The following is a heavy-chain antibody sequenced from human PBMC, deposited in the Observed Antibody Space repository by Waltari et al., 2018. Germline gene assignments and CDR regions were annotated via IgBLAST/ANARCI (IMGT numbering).Heavy chain of an antibody. Sequence: QVQLQESGPGLVKPSETLSLTCAVSGYSISSGYYWGWIRQPPGKGLEWIGSIYHSGSTYYNPSLKSRVTISVDTSKNQFSLKLSSVTAADTAVYYCARGGYYYDSSGCYFDYWGQGTLVTVSS. CDR1: GYSISSGYY. CDR2: IYHSGST. D-gene: IGHD3-22*01. CDR3: ARGGYYYDSSGCYFDY. V-gene: IGHV4-38-2*01. J-gene: IGHJ4*02.